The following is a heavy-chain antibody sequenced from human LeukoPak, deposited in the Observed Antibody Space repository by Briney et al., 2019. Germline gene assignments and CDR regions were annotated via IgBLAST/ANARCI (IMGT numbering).Heavy chain of an antibody. J-gene: IGHJ1*01. Sequence: SETLSLTCTVSGGSISSSSYYWGWIRQPPGKGLEWIGSIYYSGSTYYNPSLKSRVTISVDTSKNQFSLKLSSVTAADTAVYYCARVTTVVKYFQHWGQGTLVTVSS. D-gene: IGHD4-23*01. CDR3: ARVTTVVKYFQH. CDR1: GGSISSSSYY. CDR2: IYYSGST. V-gene: IGHV4-39*07.